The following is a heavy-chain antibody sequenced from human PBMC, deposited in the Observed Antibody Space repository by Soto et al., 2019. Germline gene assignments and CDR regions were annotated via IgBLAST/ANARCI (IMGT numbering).Heavy chain of an antibody. D-gene: IGHD6-13*01. V-gene: IGHV1-3*01. CDR1: GYTFTSYA. CDR3: ARVAYTSTWYSNPRYFDL. J-gene: IGHJ4*02. Sequence: QVQLVQSGAEVKKPGASVKVSCKASGYTFTSYAMHWVRQAPGQRLEWLGWINAGEGNTKYSQKFQDRVTITWDTSATTAFMELCGLRSEDTAVHYCARVAYTSTWYSNPRYFDLWGQGTLVTVSS. CDR2: INAGEGNT.